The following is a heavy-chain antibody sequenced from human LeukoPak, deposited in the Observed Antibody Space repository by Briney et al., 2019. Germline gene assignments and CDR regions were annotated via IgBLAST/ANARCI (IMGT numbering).Heavy chain of an antibody. CDR1: GFTFSSYG. D-gene: IGHD1-26*01. J-gene: IGHJ4*02. CDR3: ARDQGGSYYYWYY. Sequence: PGRSLRLSCAASGFTFSSYGMHWVRQAPGKGLERVAVIWYDGSNKYYADSVKGRFTISRDNSKNTLYLQMNSLRAEDTAVYYCARDQGGSYYYWYYWGQGTLVTVSS. V-gene: IGHV3-33*01. CDR2: IWYDGSNK.